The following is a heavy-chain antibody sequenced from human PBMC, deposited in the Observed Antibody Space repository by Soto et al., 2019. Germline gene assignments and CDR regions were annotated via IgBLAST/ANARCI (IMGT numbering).Heavy chain of an antibody. D-gene: IGHD3-9*01. V-gene: IGHV4-34*01. J-gene: IGHJ4*02. Sequence: PSETLSLTCAVYGGSFSGYYWTWIRQSPGEGLDWIAEMNHSGSTNYNPSLRSRVSISVDTSKNQFSLKLSSVTAADTAVYYCARGVSRYFDRFLSVREYFDDWGLGTLVTVSS. CDR1: GGSFSGYY. CDR2: MNHSGST. CDR3: ARGVSRYFDRFLSVREYFDD.